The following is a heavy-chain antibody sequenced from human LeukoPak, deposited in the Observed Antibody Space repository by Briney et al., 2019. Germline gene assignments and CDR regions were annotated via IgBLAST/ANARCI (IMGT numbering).Heavy chain of an antibody. CDR1: GGTFSSYA. Sequence: GASVKVSCKASGGTFSSYAISWVRQAPGQGLEWMGWIKPDTSVTYYEEKFQGRFFMTTDTSTTTVHMELTTLTSDDTAMYYCVRENWYYDYWGQGTLVTVSS. J-gene: IGHJ4*02. CDR3: VRENWYYDY. V-gene: IGHV1-2*02. D-gene: IGHD1-1*01. CDR2: IKPDTSVT.